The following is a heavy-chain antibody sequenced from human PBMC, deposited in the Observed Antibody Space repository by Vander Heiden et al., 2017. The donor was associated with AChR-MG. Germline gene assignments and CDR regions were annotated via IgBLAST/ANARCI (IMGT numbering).Heavy chain of an antibody. CDR3: ASLGSGWYRGQPFVI. CDR2: ISYDGRNK. V-gene: IGHV3-30*04. D-gene: IGHD6-19*01. CDR1: GFSFSNYA. Sequence: QVQLVESGGGVVQPGASLRLSCAAPGFSFSNYAINWVRQAPGKGLEWVSVISYDGRNKYYEDSVRGRFTISRDNSQRTLYLQMDSLRAEDTAVYYCASLGSGWYRGQPFVIWGQGTKVTVSS. J-gene: IGHJ3*02.